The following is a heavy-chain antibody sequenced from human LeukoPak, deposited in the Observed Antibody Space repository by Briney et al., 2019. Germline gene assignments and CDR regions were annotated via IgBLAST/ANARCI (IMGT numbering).Heavy chain of an antibody. CDR1: GDSISSSNYY. V-gene: IGHV4-39*01. D-gene: IGHD6-19*01. Sequence: PSETLSLTCTVSGDSISSSNYYWGWIRQPPGKGLEWIGTIYYTGSTFYNPSLKSRVTISIDTSKNQFSLKLSSVTAADTAVYYCARVGSGSFDYWGQGTLVTVSS. J-gene: IGHJ4*02. CDR3: ARVGSGSFDY. CDR2: IYYTGST.